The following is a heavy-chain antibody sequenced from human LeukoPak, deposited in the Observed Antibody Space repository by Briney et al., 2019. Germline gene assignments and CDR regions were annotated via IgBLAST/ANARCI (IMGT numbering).Heavy chain of an antibody. CDR1: GGTFSSYA. J-gene: IGHJ4*02. CDR3: ARARSDTIFGVVTSRYFDY. V-gene: IGHV1-69*05. Sequence: ASVKVSCKASGGTFSSYAISWVRQAPGQGLEWMGGIIPIFGTANYAQKFQGRVTITTGESTSTAYMELSSLRSEDTAVYYCARARSDTIFGVVTSRYFDYWGQGTLVTVSS. D-gene: IGHD3-3*01. CDR2: IIPIFGTA.